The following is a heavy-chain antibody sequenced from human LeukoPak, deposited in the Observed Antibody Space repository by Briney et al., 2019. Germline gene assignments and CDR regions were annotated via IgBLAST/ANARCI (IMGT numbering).Heavy chain of an antibody. Sequence: SETLSLTCAVYGGSFSGYYWSWIRQPPGKGLEWTGSIYYTGRTYYNPSLKSRVTISVDTSKNQFSLKLSSVTAADTAVYYCAQSLGSSNWIGNWFDPWGQGTLVTVSS. J-gene: IGHJ5*02. CDR1: GGSFSGYY. CDR2: IYYTGRT. CDR3: AQSLGSSNWIGNWFDP. V-gene: IGHV4-34*01. D-gene: IGHD6-13*01.